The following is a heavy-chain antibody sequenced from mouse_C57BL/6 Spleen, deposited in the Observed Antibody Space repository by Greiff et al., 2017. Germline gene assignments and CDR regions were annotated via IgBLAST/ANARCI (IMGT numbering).Heavy chain of an antibody. D-gene: IGHD2-2*01. J-gene: IGHJ4*01. Sequence: QVQLQQPGAELVKPGASVKMSCKASGYTFTSYWITWVKQRPGQGLEWIGDIYPGSGSTNYNEKFKSKATLTVDTSSSTAYMQLSSLTSEDSAVYYCARGYEGTGYAMDYWGQGTSVTVSS. V-gene: IGHV1-55*01. CDR2: IYPGSGST. CDR3: ARGYEGTGYAMDY. CDR1: GYTFTSYW.